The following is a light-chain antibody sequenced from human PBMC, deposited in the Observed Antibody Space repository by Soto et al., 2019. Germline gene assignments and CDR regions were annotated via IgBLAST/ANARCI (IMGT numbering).Light chain of an antibody. CDR3: QQFYNYPRT. CDR2: AAS. CDR1: QGISSY. Sequence: IQMTQSPSSVSASVGDRVTITCQASQGISSYLAWYQQKPGKAPKPLIYAASTLQTGVPSRFSGSGSGTDFTLTISYLQSEDLGTYYCQQFYNYPRTFGQGTKVDIK. V-gene: IGKV1-8*01. J-gene: IGKJ1*01.